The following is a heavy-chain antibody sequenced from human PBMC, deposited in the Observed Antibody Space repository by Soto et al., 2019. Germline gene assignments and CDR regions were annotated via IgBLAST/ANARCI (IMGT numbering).Heavy chain of an antibody. V-gene: IGHV1-18*01. CDR1: GYTFTSYG. D-gene: IGHD4-17*01. J-gene: IGHJ4*02. CDR2: ISAYNGNT. CDR3: ARDPHPSTTVTRERDY. Sequence: ASVKVSCKASGYTFTSYGISWVRQAPGQGLEWMGWISAYNGNTNYAQKLQGRVTMTTDTSTSTAYMELRSLRSDDTAVYYCARDPHPSTTVTRERDYWGQGTLVTVSS.